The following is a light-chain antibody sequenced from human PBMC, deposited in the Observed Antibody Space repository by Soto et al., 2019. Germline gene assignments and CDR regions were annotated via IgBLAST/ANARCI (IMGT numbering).Light chain of an antibody. J-gene: IGKJ5*01. CDR2: EVS. Sequence: IVMTQTPLSLSVTPGQPASISCKSSQSLLLSDGKTYLYWYLRKPGQPPQLLIHEVSNRFSGVPDRFSGSGSGTDFTLKISRVEAEDVGVYYCMQSILRPITFGQGTRLEIK. V-gene: IGKV2D-29*01. CDR3: MQSILRPIT. CDR1: QSLLLSDGKTY.